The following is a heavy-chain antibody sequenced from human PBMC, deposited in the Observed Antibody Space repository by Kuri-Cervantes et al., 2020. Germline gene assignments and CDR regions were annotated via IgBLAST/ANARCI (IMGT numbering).Heavy chain of an antibody. D-gene: IGHD5-24*01. CDR2: ISSSSSYI. CDR3: EREAVWLQFLYYFDY. CDR1: GFTFSSYS. Sequence: LSPTCAASGFTFSSYSMNWVRQPQGKGLEWVSYISSSSSYIYYADSVKGRFTISRDNAKNSLYLQMNSLRAEDTAVYYCEREAVWLQFLYYFDYCGQGTLITVSS. J-gene: IGHJ4*01. V-gene: IGHV3-21*05.